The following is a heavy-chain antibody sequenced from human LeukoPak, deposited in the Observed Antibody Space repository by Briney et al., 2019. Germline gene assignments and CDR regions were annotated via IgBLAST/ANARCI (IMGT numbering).Heavy chain of an antibody. Sequence: HGASVRVSCKASGGSFTTYTISWVRQAPGQGLEWMGGIIPLFDSASYAQRFQGRVTITADTSTSTAYMDLNSLTSEDTAVYYCARDYGDGYHEWGQGTLVTVSS. CDR3: ARDYGDGYHE. CDR1: GGSFTTYT. CDR2: IIPLFDSA. J-gene: IGHJ4*02. D-gene: IGHD5-24*01. V-gene: IGHV1-69*06.